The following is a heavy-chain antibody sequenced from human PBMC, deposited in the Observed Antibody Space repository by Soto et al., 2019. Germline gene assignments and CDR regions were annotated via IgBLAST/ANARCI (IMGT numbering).Heavy chain of an antibody. Sequence: ASVKVSCKASGYTFTSYGISWVRQAPAQGPEWMGWISGHNGNTNHPQSLQGRVTMTTDTSRNTAYMELRSLRSDDTAVYYCARLRFNYYDNSVYYYLDLWGQGTLDTSPQ. CDR2: ISGHNGNT. J-gene: IGHJ4*02. D-gene: IGHD3-22*01. CDR3: ARLRFNYYDNSVYYYLDL. CDR1: GYTFTSYG. V-gene: IGHV1-18*01.